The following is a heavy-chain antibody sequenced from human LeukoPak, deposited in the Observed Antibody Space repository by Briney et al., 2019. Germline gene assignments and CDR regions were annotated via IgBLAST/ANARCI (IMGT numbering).Heavy chain of an antibody. V-gene: IGHV3-74*01. CDR3: ARDSQEMGYSYGYVTFDY. CDR2: VNSDGSGT. Sequence: GGSLRLSCAASGFSFSSYWMHWVRQAPGKGLVWVSRVNSDGSGTSYADSVKGRFTISRDNAKNTLYLQMNSLRAEDTAVYYCARDSQEMGYSYGYVTFDYWGQGTLVTVSS. CDR1: GFSFSSYW. J-gene: IGHJ4*02. D-gene: IGHD5-18*01.